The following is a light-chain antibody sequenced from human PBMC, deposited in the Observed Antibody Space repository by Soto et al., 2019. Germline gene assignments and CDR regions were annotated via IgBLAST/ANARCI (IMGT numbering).Light chain of an antibody. CDR2: GAS. Sequence: EIVMTQSPATLSVSPGERATLSCRASQSVSSNLAWDQQKPGQAPRLLIYGASTRATGIPARFSGSGAGTEFTLPISSLQSEDFAVYYCQQYNNWPPITFGQGTRLEIK. V-gene: IGKV3-15*01. CDR1: QSVSSN. CDR3: QQYNNWPPIT. J-gene: IGKJ5*01.